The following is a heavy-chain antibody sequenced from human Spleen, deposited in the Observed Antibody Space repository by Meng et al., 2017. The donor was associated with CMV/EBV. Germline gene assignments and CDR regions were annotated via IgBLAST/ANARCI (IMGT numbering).Heavy chain of an antibody. CDR2: IIPRSGIT. Sequence: SVKVSCKASVGSFSSYGINWVRQAPGQGLKWIGGIIPRSGITKYAQKFQGRVTITADKVADTVYMELNSLRFEDTAVYYCARDMFGSSSGTFGGYWGQGTLVTVSS. CDR1: VGSFSSYG. D-gene: IGHD6-6*01. V-gene: IGHV1-69*10. J-gene: IGHJ4*02. CDR3: ARDMFGSSSGTFGGY.